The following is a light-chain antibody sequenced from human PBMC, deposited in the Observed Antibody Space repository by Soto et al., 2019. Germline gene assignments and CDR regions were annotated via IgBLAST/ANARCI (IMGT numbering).Light chain of an antibody. CDR1: QSVSSD. CDR2: DAS. Sequence: EIVLTQSPATLSLSPGERATFSCRASQSVSSDLVCYQLKPGQAPRLLIYDASNRATGIPARFSGSGSGTDFPLTISSLEPEDFAVYYCQQRSNWPPLTFGGGTKVEIK. J-gene: IGKJ4*01. V-gene: IGKV3-11*01. CDR3: QQRSNWPPLT.